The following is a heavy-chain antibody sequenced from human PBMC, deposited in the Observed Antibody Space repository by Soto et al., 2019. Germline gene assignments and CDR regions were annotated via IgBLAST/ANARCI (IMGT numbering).Heavy chain of an antibody. CDR3: ARIDYTYYYSGMDV. J-gene: IGHJ6*02. CDR1: GYTFTGYY. CDR2: INPNSGGT. Sequence: ASVKVSCKASGYTFTGYYMHWVRQAPGQGLEWMGWINPNSGGTNYAQKFQGRVTMTRDTSISTAYMELSRLRSDDTAVYYCARIDYTYYYSGMDVWGQGTTVTVSS. V-gene: IGHV1-2*02. D-gene: IGHD4-4*01.